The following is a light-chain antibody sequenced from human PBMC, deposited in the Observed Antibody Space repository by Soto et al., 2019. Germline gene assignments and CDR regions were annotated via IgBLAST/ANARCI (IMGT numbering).Light chain of an antibody. J-gene: IGKJ1*01. CDR1: HSVTIN. Sequence: EIILTQSPATLSVFPGERATLSCRASHSVTINLVWYQQRPGQAPRLVIHSVSTRPTGTPARISGGGSGTEFTLTIISLQSEDTAVYYCQQYDSWPWTFGQGTKV. CDR2: SVS. V-gene: IGKV3-15*01. CDR3: QQYDSWPWT.